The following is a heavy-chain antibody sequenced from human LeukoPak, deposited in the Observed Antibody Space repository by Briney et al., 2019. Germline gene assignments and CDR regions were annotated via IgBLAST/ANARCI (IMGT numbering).Heavy chain of an antibody. J-gene: IGHJ5*02. CDR2: INHSGST. CDR1: GGSFSGYY. Sequence: SETLSLTCAVYGGSFSGYYWSWIRQPPGKGLEWIGEINHSGSTNYNPSLKSRVTISVDTSKNQFSLKLSSVTAADTAVYYCARGLSVGPHYHGSGSYYTPPWGQGTLVTVSS. CDR3: ARGLSVGPHYHGSGSYYTPP. V-gene: IGHV4-34*01. D-gene: IGHD3-10*01.